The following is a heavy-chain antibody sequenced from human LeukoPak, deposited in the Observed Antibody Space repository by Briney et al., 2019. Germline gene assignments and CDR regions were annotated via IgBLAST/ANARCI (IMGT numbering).Heavy chain of an antibody. Sequence: GGSLRLSCAASGFTFDNYRMSWVRQAPGKGLEWVSTVNADGGNTYYADSVKGRFTISRDNSKSTLILQMNSLRVEDTALYYCTKRVKYGGTWDHFANWGQGTLVTVSS. V-gene: IGHV3-23*01. CDR1: GFTFDNYR. D-gene: IGHD1-26*01. CDR3: TKRVKYGGTWDHFAN. J-gene: IGHJ4*02. CDR2: VNADGGNT.